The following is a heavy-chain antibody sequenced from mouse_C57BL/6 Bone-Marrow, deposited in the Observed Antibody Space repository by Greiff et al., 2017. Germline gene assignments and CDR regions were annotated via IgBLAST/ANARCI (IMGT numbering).Heavy chain of an antibody. CDR3: AIYGSSTFAY. V-gene: IGHV1-81*01. J-gene: IGHJ3*01. CDR1: GYTFTSYG. D-gene: IGHD1-1*01. CDR2: IYPRSGNT. Sequence: QVQLQQSGAELARPGASVKLSCTASGYTFTSYGMRWVKQRTGQGLEWIGEIYPRSGNTYYNAKFQGKATLTADKSSSTAYMQLRSLTSEDSAVYFCAIYGSSTFAYWGQGTLVTVSA.